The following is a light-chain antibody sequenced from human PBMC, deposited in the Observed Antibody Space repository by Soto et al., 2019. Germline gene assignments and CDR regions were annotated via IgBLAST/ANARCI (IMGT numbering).Light chain of an antibody. CDR1: QSLSSW. V-gene: IGKV1-5*03. J-gene: IGKJ1*01. CDR3: QQYSYFAT. Sequence: DIQMTQSPSTLSASVGDRVTITRRASQSLSSWLTWYQQKAGQAPKLLIYKASNVESGVPSRFTGSGSGKEFTLTISSLQLDDSATSFCQQYSYFATFGQGTRVEVQ. CDR2: KAS.